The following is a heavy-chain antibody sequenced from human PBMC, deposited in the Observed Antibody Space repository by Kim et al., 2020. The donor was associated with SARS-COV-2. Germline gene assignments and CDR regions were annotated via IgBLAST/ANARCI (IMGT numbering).Heavy chain of an antibody. V-gene: IGHV3-48*03. D-gene: IGHD6-13*01. CDR2: ISSSGSTI. CDR3: ARDPYSSSYNYYGMDV. J-gene: IGHJ6*02. Sequence: GGSLRLSCAASGFTFSSYEMNWVRQAPGKGLEWVSYISSSGSTIYYADSVKDRFTISRDNAKNSLYLQMNSLRAEDTAVYYCARDPYSSSYNYYGMDVWGQGTTVTVSS. CDR1: GFTFSSYE.